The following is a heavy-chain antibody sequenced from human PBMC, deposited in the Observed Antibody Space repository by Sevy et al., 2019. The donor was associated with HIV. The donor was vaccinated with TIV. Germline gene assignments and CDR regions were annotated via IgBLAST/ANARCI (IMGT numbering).Heavy chain of an antibody. Sequence: GGSLRLSCTTSGFTFDDYAMSWFRQAPGKGLEWVAFITRNSYEAYGGTTDYAASVKGRFIISRDDSKSVAYLQMNSLKTEDTAVYYCTRGLATADTPEYYFDYRGQGTLVTVSS. CDR1: GFTFDDYA. D-gene: IGHD5-12*01. CDR3: TRGLATADTPEYYFDY. CDR2: ITRNSYEAYGGTT. V-gene: IGHV3-49*03. J-gene: IGHJ4*02.